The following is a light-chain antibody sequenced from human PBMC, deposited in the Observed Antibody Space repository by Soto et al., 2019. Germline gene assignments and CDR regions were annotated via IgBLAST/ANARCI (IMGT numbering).Light chain of an antibody. CDR1: QSVRSY. Sequence: EIVLTQSPGTLSLSPGERATLSCRASQSVRSYLAWYQQKPGQAPRLLIHDTSNRATGIPARFSGSGSGTDFTLTISSLEPEDFAVYYCQQRINWPLTFGGGTKVDIK. V-gene: IGKV3-11*01. CDR3: QQRINWPLT. CDR2: DTS. J-gene: IGKJ4*01.